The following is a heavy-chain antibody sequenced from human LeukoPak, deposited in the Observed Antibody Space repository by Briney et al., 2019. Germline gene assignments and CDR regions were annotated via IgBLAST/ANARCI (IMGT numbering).Heavy chain of an antibody. CDR2: IYTSGST. V-gene: IGHV4-61*02. Sequence: SETLSLTCTVSGGSISSGSYYWSWIRQPAGKGLEWIGRIYTSGSTNYNPSLKSRVTISVDTSKNQFSLKLSSVTAADTAVYYCARGVLDWGWENWFDPWGQGTLVTVSS. CDR1: GGSISSGSYY. D-gene: IGHD2-8*02. CDR3: ARGVLDWGWENWFDP. J-gene: IGHJ5*02.